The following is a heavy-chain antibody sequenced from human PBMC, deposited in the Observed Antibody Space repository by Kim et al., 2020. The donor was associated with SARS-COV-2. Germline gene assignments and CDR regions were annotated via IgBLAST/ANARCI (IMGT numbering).Heavy chain of an antibody. Sequence: RRVTISVDTSKNQFSLKLSSVTAADTAVYYCARQESLTIFGVVIARPNDYWGQGTLVTVSS. V-gene: IGHV4-39*01. J-gene: IGHJ4*02. CDR3: ARQESLTIFGVVIARPNDY. D-gene: IGHD3-3*01.